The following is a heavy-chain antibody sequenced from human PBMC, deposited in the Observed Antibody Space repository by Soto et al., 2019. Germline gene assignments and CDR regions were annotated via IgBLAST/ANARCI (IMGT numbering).Heavy chain of an antibody. Sequence: EVQLLESGGGLVQPGGSLRLSCAASGFTFSSYAMSWVRQAPGKGLEWVSAISGSGGSTYYADSVKGRFTISRDNSKNTLYLQMNSLRAEDTAVYYCARPDYYDSSGYYQGPFDYWGQGTLVTVSS. CDR1: GFTFSSYA. D-gene: IGHD3-22*01. CDR3: ARPDYYDSSGYYQGPFDY. CDR2: ISGSGGST. J-gene: IGHJ4*02. V-gene: IGHV3-23*01.